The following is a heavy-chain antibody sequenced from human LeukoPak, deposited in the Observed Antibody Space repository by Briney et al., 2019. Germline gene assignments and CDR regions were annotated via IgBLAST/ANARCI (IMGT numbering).Heavy chain of an antibody. CDR2: IYTSWNS. CDR1: GGSIRSGSYS. J-gene: IGHJ4*02. V-gene: IGHV4-61*02. Sequence: PSQTLSLICTVSGGSIRSGSYSWSWIRQPAGKGLEWIGRIYTSWNSNYNPSLKSRVAMSVDTSKNQFSLKLSSVTAADTAVYYCAKKSRGSGSYYGDYWGQGILVTVSS. CDR3: AKKSRGSGSYYGDY. D-gene: IGHD3-10*01.